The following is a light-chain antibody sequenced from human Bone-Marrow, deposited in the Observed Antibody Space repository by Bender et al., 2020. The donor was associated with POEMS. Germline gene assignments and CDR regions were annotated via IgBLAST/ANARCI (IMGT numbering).Light chain of an antibody. CDR2: DVS. Sequence: QSALTQPASVSGSPGQSITISCTGTGSDVGTYKLVSWYQQHPGKAPKLMIYDVSNRPSGVSNRFSGSKSGNTASLTISGLQAEDEADYYCCSYAGSSTPWVFGGGTKLTVL. CDR3: CSYAGSSTPWV. V-gene: IGLV2-23*02. J-gene: IGLJ3*02. CDR1: GSDVGTYKL.